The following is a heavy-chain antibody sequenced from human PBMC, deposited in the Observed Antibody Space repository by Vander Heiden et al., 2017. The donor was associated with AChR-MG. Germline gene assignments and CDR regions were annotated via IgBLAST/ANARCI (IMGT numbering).Heavy chain of an antibody. CDR3: ANLPNEALEWPETYYYYGMDV. CDR2: IRYDGSNK. CDR1: GFTFRSYG. Sequence: QVQLVESGGGVVQPGGSLRLSCAASGFTFRSYGMHLVRQAPGKGLEWVAFIRYDGSNKYYADSVKGRFTISRDNYKNTLYLQMNSLRAEDTAVYYCANLPNEALEWPETYYYYGMDVWGQGTTVTVSS. V-gene: IGHV3-30*02. D-gene: IGHD3-3*01. J-gene: IGHJ6*02.